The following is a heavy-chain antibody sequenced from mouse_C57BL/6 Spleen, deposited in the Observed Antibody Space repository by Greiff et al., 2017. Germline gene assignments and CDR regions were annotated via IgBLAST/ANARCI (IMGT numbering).Heavy chain of an antibody. J-gene: IGHJ3*01. Sequence: QVQLQQPGAELVKPGASVKMSCKASGYTFTSYWLTWVKQRPGQGLEWIGDIYPGSGSTNYNEKFKSKATLTVDTSSSPAYMQLSSLTSEDSAVYYCASCYGSSYLFAYWGQGTLVTVSA. CDR3: ASCYGSSYLFAY. D-gene: IGHD1-1*01. CDR2: IYPGSGST. V-gene: IGHV1-55*01. CDR1: GYTFTSYW.